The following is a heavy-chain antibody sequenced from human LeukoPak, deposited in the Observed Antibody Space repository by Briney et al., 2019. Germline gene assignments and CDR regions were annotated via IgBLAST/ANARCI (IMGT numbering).Heavy chain of an antibody. CDR3: ARHIGGRYYYYYMDV. J-gene: IGHJ6*03. D-gene: IGHD2-21*01. Sequence: SETLSLTCTVSGYSISSGHYWGWIRQPPGKGLEWIGTIYHSGYTYYNPSLKSRVTISVDTSKNQFSLKLSSVTAADTAVYYCARHIGGRYYYYYMDVWGKGTTVTISS. CDR2: IYHSGYT. CDR1: GYSISSGHY. V-gene: IGHV4-38-2*02.